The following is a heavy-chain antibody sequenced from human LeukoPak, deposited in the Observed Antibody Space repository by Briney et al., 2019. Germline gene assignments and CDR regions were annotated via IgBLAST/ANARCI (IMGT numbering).Heavy chain of an antibody. CDR1: GITVSSYW. CDR3: AKGGSRHADY. D-gene: IGHD1-26*01. Sequence: GGSLRLSCVASGITVSSYWMHWVRQAPGKGLVWVSRINSDGSSTSYADSVKGRFTISRDNAKNTLYLQMNSLRAEDTAVYYCAKGGSRHADYWGQGTLVTVSS. CDR2: INSDGSST. J-gene: IGHJ4*02. V-gene: IGHV3-74*01.